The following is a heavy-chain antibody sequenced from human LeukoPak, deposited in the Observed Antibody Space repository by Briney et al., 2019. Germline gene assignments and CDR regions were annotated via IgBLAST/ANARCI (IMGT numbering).Heavy chain of an antibody. J-gene: IGHJ4*02. D-gene: IGHD3-16*01. V-gene: IGHV4-59*01. CDR1: DDSISDYY. CDR2: FHNSGTS. CDR3: TRGAGWLIDY. Sequence: SETLSLTCTVSDDSISDYYRGWIRQPPGKGLEWIGYFHNSGTSTYNPSLKSRVTMSADTSKNQFSLKLNSLTTADTAVYYCTRGAGWLIDYRGQGILVTVSS.